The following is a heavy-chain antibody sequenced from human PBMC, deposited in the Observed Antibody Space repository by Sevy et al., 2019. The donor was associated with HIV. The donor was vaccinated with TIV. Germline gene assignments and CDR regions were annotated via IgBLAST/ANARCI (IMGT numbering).Heavy chain of an antibody. Sequence: GGSLRLSCAASGFTFSSYTMNWVRQAPGKGLEWVSYISSSSSYIYYADSVKGRFTISRDNAKNSLYLQMNSLRAEDTAVYYCARVGYCSGGSCYSDFDCWGQGTLVTVSS. J-gene: IGHJ4*02. CDR1: GFTFSSYT. CDR2: ISSSSSYI. V-gene: IGHV3-21*01. D-gene: IGHD2-15*01. CDR3: ARVGYCSGGSCYSDFDC.